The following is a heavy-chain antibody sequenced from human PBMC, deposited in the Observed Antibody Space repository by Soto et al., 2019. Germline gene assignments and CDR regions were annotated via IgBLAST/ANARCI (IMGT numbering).Heavy chain of an antibody. V-gene: IGHV3-23*01. CDR2: ISGSGGST. D-gene: IGHD1-1*01. CDR1: GFTFRSYA. CDR3: AKVDLERDYFEY. J-gene: IGHJ4*02. Sequence: EVQLLESGGGLVQPGGSLRLSCAASGFTFRSYAMSWVRQAPGKGLEWVSAISGSGGSTSYADSVKGRFTISRDNSKNPLDLQMHGLGAEDTAVYYGAKVDLERDYFEYWGQGTLVTVAS.